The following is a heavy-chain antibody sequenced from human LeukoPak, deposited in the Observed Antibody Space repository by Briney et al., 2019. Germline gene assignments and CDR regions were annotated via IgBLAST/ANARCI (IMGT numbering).Heavy chain of an antibody. CDR1: GGSISSYY. Sequence: SVTLSLTCTVPGGSISSYYWSWIRQPPGKGLEWIGYIYYSGSTNYNPSLKSRVTISVDTSKNQFSLKLSSVTAADTAVYYCARDARYYDFWSGDRHHNWFDPWGQGTLVTVSS. J-gene: IGHJ5*02. CDR2: IYYSGST. V-gene: IGHV4-59*01. CDR3: ARDARYYDFWSGDRHHNWFDP. D-gene: IGHD3-3*01.